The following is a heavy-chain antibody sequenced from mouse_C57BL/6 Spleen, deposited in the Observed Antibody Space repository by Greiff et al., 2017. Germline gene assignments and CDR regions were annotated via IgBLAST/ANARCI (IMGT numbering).Heavy chain of an antibody. V-gene: IGHV3-6*01. CDR3: ARGGGNYLDY. CDR2: ISYDGSN. CDR1: GYSITSGYY. Sequence: EVQLQQSGPGLVKPSQSLSLTCSVTGYSITSGYYWNWIRQFPGNKLEWMGYISYDGSNNYNPSLKNRITITRDTSKNQFFLKLNSVTTEDTATYYCARGGGNYLDYWGQGTTLTVSS. D-gene: IGHD2-14*01. J-gene: IGHJ2*01.